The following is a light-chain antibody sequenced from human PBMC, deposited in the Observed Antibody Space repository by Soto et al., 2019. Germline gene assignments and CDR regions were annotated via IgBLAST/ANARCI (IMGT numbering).Light chain of an antibody. CDR3: CSYAGSDTDV. CDR2: EVS. V-gene: IGLV2-11*01. Sequence: QSALTQPRSVSGSPGQSVTISCTGTSSDVGGYNYVSWYQQHPGKAPKLMIYEVSHRPSGVPDRFSGSKSGNTASLTISGLQAEDEADYYCCSYAGSDTDVFGGGTKLTVL. J-gene: IGLJ2*01. CDR1: SSDVGGYNY.